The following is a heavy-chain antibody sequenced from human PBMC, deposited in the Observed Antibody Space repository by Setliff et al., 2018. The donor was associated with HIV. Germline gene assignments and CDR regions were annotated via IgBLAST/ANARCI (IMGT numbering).Heavy chain of an antibody. D-gene: IGHD5-12*01. Sequence: PGESLKISCKGSGYIFTNYWIAWVRQMPGKGLEWMGIIYPADSDTRYGPSFQGQVTISSDKSINTAYLQWSSLKASDTATYYCARLPGTWLQSLWERAPYYFDYWGPGTVVTVSS. CDR3: ARLPGTWLQSLWERAPYYFDY. CDR2: IYPADSDT. V-gene: IGHV5-51*01. CDR1: GYIFTNYW. J-gene: IGHJ4*02.